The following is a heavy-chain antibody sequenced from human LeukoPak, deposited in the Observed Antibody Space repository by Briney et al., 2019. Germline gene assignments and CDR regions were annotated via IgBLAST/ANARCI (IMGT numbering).Heavy chain of an antibody. CDR2: ISSSSSYI. Sequence: GGSLRLSCAASGFTFSSYAMSWVRQAPGKGLEWVSSISSSSSYIYYADSVKGRFTISRDNAKNSLYLQMNSLRAEDTAVYYCATDDPCDYWGQGTLVTVSS. J-gene: IGHJ4*02. CDR1: GFTFSSYA. CDR3: ATDDPCDY. V-gene: IGHV3-21*01.